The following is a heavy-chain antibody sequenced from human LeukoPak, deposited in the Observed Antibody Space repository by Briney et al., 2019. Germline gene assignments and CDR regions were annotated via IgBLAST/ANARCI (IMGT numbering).Heavy chain of an antibody. CDR1: GYTITNNY. Sequence: GASVKVSCKASGYTITNNYMHWVRQAPGQGLEWMGVINPSGTGTSYAQKFQGRVTITADESTSTAYMELSSLRSEDTAVYYCAQFGGAFDYWGQGTLVTVSS. CDR3: AQFGGAFDY. J-gene: IGHJ4*02. CDR2: INPSGTGT. D-gene: IGHD3-16*01. V-gene: IGHV1-46*01.